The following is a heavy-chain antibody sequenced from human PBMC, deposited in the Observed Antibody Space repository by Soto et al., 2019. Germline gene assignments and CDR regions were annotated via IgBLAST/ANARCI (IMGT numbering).Heavy chain of an antibody. CDR3: AGSGRGWYNWFGP. CDR2: ISIDGNDK. Sequence: QVQLVESGGGVVQPGTSLRLCCAASGFSFSSYGMHWVLQAPGKGLEWLTVISIDGNDKNYGDSVKGRFIVSRDNSKNTLYLQMNTLRAEDTAVYYCAGSGRGWYNWFGPWGQGTLVTVS. V-gene: IGHV3-33*01. CDR1: GFSFSSYG. D-gene: IGHD1-20*01. J-gene: IGHJ5*02.